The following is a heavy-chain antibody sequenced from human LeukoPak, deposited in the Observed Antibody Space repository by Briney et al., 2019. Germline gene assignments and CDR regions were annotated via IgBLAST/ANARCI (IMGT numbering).Heavy chain of an antibody. CDR1: GVTFSSYA. J-gene: IGHJ6*02. D-gene: IGHD5-24*01. Sequence: GGSLRLSCAASGVTFSSYAMSWVRQAPGKGLEWVSAISGSGGSTYYADSVEGRFTISRDNSKNTLYLQMNSLRAEDTAVYYCAKDTRWAYYYGMDVWGQGTTVTVSS. V-gene: IGHV3-23*01. CDR3: AKDTRWAYYYGMDV. CDR2: ISGSGGST.